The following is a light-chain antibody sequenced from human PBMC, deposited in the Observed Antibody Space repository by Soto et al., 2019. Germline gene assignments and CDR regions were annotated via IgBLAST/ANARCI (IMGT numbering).Light chain of an antibody. CDR2: DAY. J-gene: IGKJ1*01. CDR3: QQRSHWPPT. Sequence: ENVLTQSPATLSLSPGERATLSCRASQSVSRSLAWYQQRPGQAPGLLIYDAYNRAAGIPARFSGSGSGTDFTLSISNLEPEDFAVYYCQQRSHWPPTFGQGTKVEI. CDR1: QSVSRS. V-gene: IGKV3-11*01.